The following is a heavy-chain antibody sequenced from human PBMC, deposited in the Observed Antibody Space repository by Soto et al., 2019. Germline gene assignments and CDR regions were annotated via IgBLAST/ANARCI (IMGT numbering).Heavy chain of an antibody. CDR2: ISYDGSNK. Sequence: QVQLVESGGGVVQPGRSLRLSCVVSGFTFSSYGMHWVRQAPGKGLEWVAVISYDGSNKDYADSVRGRFTISRDNSNNTLYLHMNSLRAEDTAVYYCAKDQRYRSRWSDYWGQGTLVTVSS. J-gene: IGHJ4*02. CDR1: GFTFSSYG. D-gene: IGHD6-13*01. V-gene: IGHV3-30*18. CDR3: AKDQRYRSRWSDY.